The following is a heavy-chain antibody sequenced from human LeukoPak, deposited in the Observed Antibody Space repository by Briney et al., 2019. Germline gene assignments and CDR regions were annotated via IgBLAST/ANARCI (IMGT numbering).Heavy chain of an antibody. D-gene: IGHD5-18*01. CDR2: ISPNSGGT. V-gene: IGHV1-2*02. J-gene: IGHJ4*02. CDR1: GYTFTGYY. CDR3: ARDRREVWMRLWFDFDY. Sequence: ASVKVSCKASGYTFTGYYFHWVRQTPGQGLEWMGWISPNSGGTNYAQKFQGRVTMTSDTSISTAYMELSRLTSDDTAVYYCARDRREVWMRLWFDFDYWGQGTLVTVSS.